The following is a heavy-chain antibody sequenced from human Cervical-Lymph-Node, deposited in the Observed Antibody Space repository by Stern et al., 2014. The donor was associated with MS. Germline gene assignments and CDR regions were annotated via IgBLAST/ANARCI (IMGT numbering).Heavy chain of an antibody. CDR1: GGTFTSYS. CDR3: ATHPALLIVRNYFAP. V-gene: IGHV1-69*01. Sequence: QVQLVESAAEVKTPGSSVKVSCKASGGTFTSYSISWVRQAPGQGLEWMGGIIPIFGTTNYAQKFQGRVTITAGESANTAYMELRSLTSEDTAIYYCATHPALLIVRNYFAPWGQGTLVTVSS. CDR2: IIPIFGTT. J-gene: IGHJ5*02. D-gene: IGHD4-11*01.